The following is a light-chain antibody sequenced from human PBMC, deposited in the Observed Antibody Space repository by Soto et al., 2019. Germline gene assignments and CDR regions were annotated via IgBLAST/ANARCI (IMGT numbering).Light chain of an antibody. CDR2: AAS. CDR1: QDISNW. V-gene: IGKV1-12*01. Sequence: DIQMTQSPSSVSASVGDRVTITCRASQDISNWLAWYQQKPGKVPKLLIYAASSLQSGVPSRFSGSGSGTDFTLTISSLQPEDFATYYCQQANSFPLTFGGGTKVEI. J-gene: IGKJ4*01. CDR3: QQANSFPLT.